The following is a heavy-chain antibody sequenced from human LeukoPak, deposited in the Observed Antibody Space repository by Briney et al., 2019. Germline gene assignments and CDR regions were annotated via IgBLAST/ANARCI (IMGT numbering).Heavy chain of an antibody. Sequence: GGSLRLSCAASGFTFSSYWMSWVRQAPGKGLEWVANIKQDGSEKYYVDSVKGRFTISRDNAKNSLYLQMNILRAEDTAVYYCARDPDFDWLAMDVWGKGTTVTISS. V-gene: IGHV3-7*01. CDR1: GFTFSSYW. CDR2: IKQDGSEK. D-gene: IGHD3-9*01. CDR3: ARDPDFDWLAMDV. J-gene: IGHJ6*03.